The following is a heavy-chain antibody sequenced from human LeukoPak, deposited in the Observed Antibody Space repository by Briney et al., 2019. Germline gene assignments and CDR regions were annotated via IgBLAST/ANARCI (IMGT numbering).Heavy chain of an antibody. Sequence: PGGSLRLSCSASGFTFSSYAMHWVRQAPGKGLEYVSAISGHGGSTYYADSVKGRFTITRDNSKNTLFLQMSSLRAEDTAVYYCLGLYDYWGQGILVTVSS. V-gene: IGHV3-64D*09. CDR1: GFTFSSYA. D-gene: IGHD2/OR15-2a*01. CDR2: ISGHGGST. CDR3: LGLYDY. J-gene: IGHJ4*02.